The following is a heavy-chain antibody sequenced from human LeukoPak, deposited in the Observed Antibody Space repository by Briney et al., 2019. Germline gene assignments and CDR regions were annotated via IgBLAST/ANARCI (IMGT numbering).Heavy chain of an antibody. CDR3: TRFGDYGEC. D-gene: IGHD3-10*01. V-gene: IGHV3-23*01. J-gene: IGHJ4*02. Sequence: PGGSLRLSCAASGFTFSAYGMSWVRQSPGQGLEWVPGISANGSITFYARSVRGRFTISRDNPQNTVYLQMNSLRAEDSALYYCTRFGDYGECWGQGTLVTVSS. CDR2: ISANGSIT. CDR1: GFTFSAYG.